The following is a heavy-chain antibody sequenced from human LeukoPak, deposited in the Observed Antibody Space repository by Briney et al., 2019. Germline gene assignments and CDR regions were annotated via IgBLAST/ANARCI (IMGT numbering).Heavy chain of an antibody. J-gene: IGHJ4*02. D-gene: IGHD1-26*01. Sequence: GGSLRLSCAASGFTFSRDGMHWVRQAPGKGLEWVAVIWYDGSKKYYADSVKGRFTISRDNSKNTLYLQMNSLRAEDTAVYYCARLSGSFLDYWGQGTLVIVSS. V-gene: IGHV3-33*01. CDR2: IWYDGSKK. CDR3: ARLSGSFLDY. CDR1: GFTFSRDG.